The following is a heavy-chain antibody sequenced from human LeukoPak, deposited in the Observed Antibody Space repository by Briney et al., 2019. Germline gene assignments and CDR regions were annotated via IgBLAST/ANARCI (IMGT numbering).Heavy chain of an antibody. V-gene: IGHV3-9*03. D-gene: IGHD6-13*01. CDR3: AKDVGSSWRHSFIGD. CDR1: GLPFDDYA. CDR2: IRWYCGSI. Sequence: GGSLRLSCAASGLPFDDYAMHWVRQAPGKGLEWVSGIRWYCGSIVYADSVKGRFTISRDNAKNSLYLQMNSLRAEDMALYYCAKDVGSSWRHSFIGDWGQRTLVTVSS. J-gene: IGHJ4*02.